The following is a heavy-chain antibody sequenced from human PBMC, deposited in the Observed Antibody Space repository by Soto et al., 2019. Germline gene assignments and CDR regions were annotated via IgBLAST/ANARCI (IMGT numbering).Heavy chain of an antibody. D-gene: IGHD6-19*01. CDR3: ASWGIAVAGTSHY. CDR2: VSGTGNTQ. CDR1: GFTFSDYY. Sequence: GGSMRLSCAASGFTFSDYYMSWIRQAPGKGPEWVAYVSGTGNTQYYADSVKGRFTISRDNAKQSLYLQLNSLRDEDTAVYYCASWGIAVAGTSHYWGQGTLVTVSS. V-gene: IGHV3-11*04. J-gene: IGHJ4*02.